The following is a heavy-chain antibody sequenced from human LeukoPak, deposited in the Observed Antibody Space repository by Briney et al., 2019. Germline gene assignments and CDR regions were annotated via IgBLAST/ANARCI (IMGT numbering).Heavy chain of an antibody. J-gene: IGHJ4*02. CDR2: IHYSGST. Sequence: SETLSLTCTVSGGSISYYWSWIREPPGKGLEWVGYIHYSGSTNYNPSLKSRVTISLDMSKNQFSLKLSSVTAADTAVYYCARSDPAVGYLSDNWGQGTLVTVSS. D-gene: IGHD5-12*01. CDR1: GGSISYY. V-gene: IGHV4-59*01. CDR3: ARSDPAVGYLSDN.